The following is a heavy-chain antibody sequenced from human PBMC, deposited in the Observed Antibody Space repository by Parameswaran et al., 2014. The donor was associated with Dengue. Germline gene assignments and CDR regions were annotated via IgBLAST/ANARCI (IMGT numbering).Heavy chain of an antibody. V-gene: IGHV1-69*05. J-gene: IGHJ6*02. Sequence: WVRQAPGQGLEWMGGIIPIFGTANYAQKFQGRVTITTDESTSTAYMELSSLRSEDTAVYYCARVLGYCSSTSCYPPFYYYYYGMDVWGQGTTVTVSS. D-gene: IGHD2-2*01. CDR3: ARVLGYCSSTSCYPPFYYYYYGMDV. CDR2: IIPIFGTA.